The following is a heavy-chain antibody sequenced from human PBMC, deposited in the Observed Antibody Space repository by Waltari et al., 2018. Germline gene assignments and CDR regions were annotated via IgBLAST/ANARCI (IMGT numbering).Heavy chain of an antibody. CDR1: AFTFSSYA. CDR2: VVSRGST. J-gene: IGHJ4*02. Sequence: EVQLLESEGGLVQPGGSLRLSCAASAFTFSSYAMRWVRQAPGKGMEWVATVVSRGSTSSGDSVRGRVTISKDSPHNTLYLQLSILRAEDTAVYYCARGSGYFSDYWGQGTLVTVSS. D-gene: IGHD1-1*01. V-gene: IGHV3-23*01. CDR3: ARGSGYFSDY.